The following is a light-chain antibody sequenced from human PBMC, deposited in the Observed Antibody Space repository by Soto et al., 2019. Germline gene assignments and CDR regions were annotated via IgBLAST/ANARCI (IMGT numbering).Light chain of an antibody. V-gene: IGKV3-15*01. CDR1: QSVSSN. CDR3: QQYNNWPRT. J-gene: IGKJ2*01. Sequence: EIVMTQSPATLSVSPGERATLSCRASQSVSSNLAWYQQKPGQAPRLLIYGASTRATGIPARFSGSGSGTKFTLTISSLQSEDFAVYYCQQYNNWPRTFGQETKLQIK. CDR2: GAS.